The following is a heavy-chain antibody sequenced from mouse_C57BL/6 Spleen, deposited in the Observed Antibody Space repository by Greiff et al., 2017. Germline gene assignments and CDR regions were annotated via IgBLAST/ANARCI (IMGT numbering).Heavy chain of an antibody. J-gene: IGHJ4*01. Sequence: QVQLQQPGTELVKPGASVKLSCKASGYTFTSYWMHWVKQRPGQGLEWIGNINPSYGGTNYNEKFKSKATLTVDKSSSTAYMQLSSLTSEDSAVYYCAAGNPYYYAMDDWGQGTSVTVSS. V-gene: IGHV1-53*01. CDR2: INPSYGGT. CDR3: AAGNPYYYAMDD. D-gene: IGHD2-1*01. CDR1: GYTFTSYW.